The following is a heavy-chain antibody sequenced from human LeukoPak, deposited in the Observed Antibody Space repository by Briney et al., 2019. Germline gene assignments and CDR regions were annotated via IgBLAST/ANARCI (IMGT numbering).Heavy chain of an antibody. D-gene: IGHD2/OR15-2a*01. J-gene: IGHJ4*02. CDR2: ISGSGDNT. Sequence: GGSLRLSCGASGFTFNNYGMNWVRQAPGKGLEWVSAISGSGDNTYYADSVKGRFTISRDNSKNTLYLQMNSLRAEDTAVYYCAVPPMYYYHYFGFDYWGQGTLVTVSS. CDR1: GFTFNNYG. V-gene: IGHV3-23*01. CDR3: AVPPMYYYHYFGFDY.